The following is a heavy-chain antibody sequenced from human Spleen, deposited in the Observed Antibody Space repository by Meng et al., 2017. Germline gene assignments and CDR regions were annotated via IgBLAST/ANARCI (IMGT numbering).Heavy chain of an antibody. J-gene: IGHJ6*02. D-gene: IGHD1-20*01. Sequence: ASVKVSCKAFGYTFSTFDITWVRQAPGQGLEWMGLISASNGNTNYAQKLQGRVTMTTDTSTSTAYMELRSLRSDDTAVYYCAREYNWNDPFIGFAMDVWGQGTTVTVSS. CDR1: GYTFSTFD. CDR2: ISASNGNT. V-gene: IGHV1-18*01. CDR3: AREYNWNDPFIGFAMDV.